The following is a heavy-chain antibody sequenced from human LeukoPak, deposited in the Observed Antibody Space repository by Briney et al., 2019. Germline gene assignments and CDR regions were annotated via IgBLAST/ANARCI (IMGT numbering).Heavy chain of an antibody. J-gene: IGHJ5*02. CDR3: ARHRGAADWFDP. CDR2: IYYSGST. V-gene: IGHV4-39*01. D-gene: IGHD1-26*01. Sequence: SETLSLTCTVSGGSLSSSSYYWGWIRQPPGKGLEWIGSIYYSGSTYYNPSLKSRVTISVDTSKNQFSLKLSSVTAADTAVYYCARHRGAADWFDPWGQGTLVTVSS. CDR1: GGSLSSSSYY.